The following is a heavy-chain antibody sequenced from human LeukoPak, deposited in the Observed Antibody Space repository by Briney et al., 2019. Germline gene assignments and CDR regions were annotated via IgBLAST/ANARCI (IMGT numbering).Heavy chain of an antibody. J-gene: IGHJ4*02. D-gene: IGHD2-2*02. CDR2: INHSGST. Sequence: SETLSLTCAVYGGSFSGYYWSWIRQPPGKGLGLNGEINHSGSTNYTPSLKSRVTISVDTSKNQFSLKLSSVTAADTAVYYCASMLPATAIHFDYWGQGTLVTVS. CDR3: ASMLPATAIHFDY. V-gene: IGHV4-34*01. CDR1: GGSFSGYY.